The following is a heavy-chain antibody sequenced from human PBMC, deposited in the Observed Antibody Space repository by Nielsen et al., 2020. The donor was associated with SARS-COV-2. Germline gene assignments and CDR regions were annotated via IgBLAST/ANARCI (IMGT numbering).Heavy chain of an antibody. Sequence: SETLSLTCTVSGGSISSSSYYWSWIRQPPGKGLEWIGEINHSGSTNYNPSLKSRVTISVDTSKNQFSLKLSSVTAADTAVYYCARPIVPIYYGSGSYYNGLGYWGQGTLVTVSS. J-gene: IGHJ4*02. V-gene: IGHV4-39*07. CDR2: INHSGST. CDR1: GGSISSSSYY. CDR3: ARPIVPIYYGSGSYYNGLGY. D-gene: IGHD3-10*01.